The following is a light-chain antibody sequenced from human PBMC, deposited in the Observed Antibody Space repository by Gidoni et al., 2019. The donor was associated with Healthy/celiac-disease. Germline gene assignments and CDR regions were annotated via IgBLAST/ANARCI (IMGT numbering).Light chain of an antibody. J-gene: IGKJ4*01. V-gene: IGKV1-39*01. CDR3: QQSYSTPPLT. CDR2: AAS. CDR1: QSISSY. Sequence: DIQMTQSPSSLSASVGDRVNITCRASQSISSYLNWYQQKPGKATKLLIYAASSLQSGVPSRFSGSGSGTDFTLTISSLQPEYFATYYCQQSYSTPPLTFGGGTKVEIK.